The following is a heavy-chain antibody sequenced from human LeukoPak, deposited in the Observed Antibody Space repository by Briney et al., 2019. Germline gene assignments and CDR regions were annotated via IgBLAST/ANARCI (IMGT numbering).Heavy chain of an antibody. D-gene: IGHD3-16*02. CDR1: GFSLTTRAVG. Sequence: ESGPTLVKPTQTLTLTCTFSGFSLTTRAVGVAWIRQPPGKALEWLALIFGNDQKYYSPSLKTRLTITKDTSKNQVVLTMTNIDPVDTATYDCAHAPSLYPFDQWGRGTLVTVSS. V-gene: IGHV2-5*01. J-gene: IGHJ4*02. CDR3: AHAPSLYPFDQ. CDR2: IFGNDQK.